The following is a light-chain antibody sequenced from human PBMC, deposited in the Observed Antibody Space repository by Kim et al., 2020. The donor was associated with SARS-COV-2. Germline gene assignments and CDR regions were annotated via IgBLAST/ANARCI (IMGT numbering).Light chain of an antibody. J-gene: IGLJ2*01. V-gene: IGLV2-23*02. CDR1: SSDVGSYNL. CDR3: CSYAGSSTFHVV. Sequence: QSALTQPASVSGSPVQSITISCTGTSSDVGSYNLVSWYQQHPGKAPKLMIYEVSKRPSGVSNRFSGSKSGNTASLTISGLQAEDEADYYCCSYAGSSTFHVVFGGGTQLTVL. CDR2: EVS.